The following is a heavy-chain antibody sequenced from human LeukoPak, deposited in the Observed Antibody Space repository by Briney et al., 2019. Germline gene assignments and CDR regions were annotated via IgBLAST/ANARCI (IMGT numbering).Heavy chain of an antibody. V-gene: IGHV4-59*11. Sequence: ASETLSLPCTVSCGPISSHHWRWIPQPPGKGVEGIVYIYFCWRTNYNPSHKSRVTISVATSTVQFSLKLCSVTAADTAVYYCARVVAARPYYYYYYMDVWGKGNTVTVSS. CDR2: IYFCWRT. CDR3: ARVVAARPYYYYYYMDV. D-gene: IGHD6-6*01. J-gene: IGHJ6*03. CDR1: CGPISSHH.